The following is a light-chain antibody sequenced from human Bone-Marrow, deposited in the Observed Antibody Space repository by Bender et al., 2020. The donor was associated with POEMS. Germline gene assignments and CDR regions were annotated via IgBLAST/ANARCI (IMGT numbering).Light chain of an antibody. CDR2: QDT. Sequence: SYEVTQPPSVSVSPGQTASITCSGDDLGDKYVAWYQQKPGQSPVLVIYQDTKRPSGIPGRFSCSNSGNTATLTISGTQAMDEADYYCQAWDTYSVIFGGGTKLTVL. CDR1: DLGDKY. CDR3: QAWDTYSVI. J-gene: IGLJ2*01. V-gene: IGLV3-1*01.